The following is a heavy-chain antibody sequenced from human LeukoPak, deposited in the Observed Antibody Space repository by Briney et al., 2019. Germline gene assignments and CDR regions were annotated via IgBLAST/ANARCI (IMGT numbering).Heavy chain of an antibody. D-gene: IGHD6-6*01. CDR1: GGSISSSSYY. Sequence: SENRSLTCTVSGGSISSSSYYWGWIRQPPGKGLEWIGSIYYSGSTYYNPSLKSRVTISVDTSKNQFSLKLSSVTAADTAVYYCAVFEYSSSSTPNPGFDYWGQGTLVTVSS. V-gene: IGHV4-39*01. CDR2: IYYSGST. CDR3: AVFEYSSSSTPNPGFDY. J-gene: IGHJ4*02.